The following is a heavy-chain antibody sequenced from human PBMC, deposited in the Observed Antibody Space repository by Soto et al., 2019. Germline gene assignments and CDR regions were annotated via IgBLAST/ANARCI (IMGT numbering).Heavy chain of an antibody. Sequence: VQLVETGGGLIQPGGSLRLSCAASGFIVSSSYMSWVRQAPGKGLEWVSVLYSDGRTYYADSVKGRFTISRDNSKNTLYLQMNSPSAEDTAVYYCARCSGWYGQCYFDCWGQGTLVTVSS. CDR3: ARCSGWYGQCYFDC. J-gene: IGHJ4*02. V-gene: IGHV3-53*02. CDR2: LYSDGRT. CDR1: GFIVSSSY. D-gene: IGHD6-13*01.